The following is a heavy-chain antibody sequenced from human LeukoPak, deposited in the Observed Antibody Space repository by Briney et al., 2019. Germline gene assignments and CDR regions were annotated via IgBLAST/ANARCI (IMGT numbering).Heavy chain of an antibody. J-gene: IGHJ3*02. CDR1: GGFISSYY. Sequence: SETLSLTCTVSGGFISSYYWSWIRQPPGKGLEWIGYIYYSGSTNYNPSLKSRVTISVDTSKNQFSLKLSSVTAADTAVYYCARVNRDDAFDIWGQGTMVTVSS. D-gene: IGHD2-21*02. V-gene: IGHV4-59*01. CDR3: ARVNRDDAFDI. CDR2: IYYSGST.